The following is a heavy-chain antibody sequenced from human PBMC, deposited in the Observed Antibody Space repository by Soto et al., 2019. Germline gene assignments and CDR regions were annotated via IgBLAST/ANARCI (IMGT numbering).Heavy chain of an antibody. V-gene: IGHV3-66*01. CDR2: IYSGGST. Sequence: PGGSLRLSCAASGFTVSSNYVSWVRQAPGKGLEWVSVIYSGGSTYYADSVKGRFTISRDNSKNTLYLQMNSLRAEDAAVYYCATLATELEPLYYYYMDVWGKGTTVTVSS. CDR3: ATLATELEPLYYYYMDV. D-gene: IGHD1-1*01. CDR1: GFTVSSNY. J-gene: IGHJ6*03.